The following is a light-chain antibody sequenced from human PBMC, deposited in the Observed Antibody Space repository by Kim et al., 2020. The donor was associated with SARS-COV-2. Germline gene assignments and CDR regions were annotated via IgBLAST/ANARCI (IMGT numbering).Light chain of an antibody. J-gene: IGKJ4*01. CDR2: WAS. V-gene: IGKV4-1*01. CDR3: QQYYSTPFT. CDR1: QSVFHSSRKKNL. Sequence: PTIYCMSSQSVFHSSRKKNLLAWYQQKPGQPPKLLIYWASTRESGVPDRFSGSESGTDFTLTISSLQAEDVAVYFCQQYYSTPFTFGGGTKVDIK.